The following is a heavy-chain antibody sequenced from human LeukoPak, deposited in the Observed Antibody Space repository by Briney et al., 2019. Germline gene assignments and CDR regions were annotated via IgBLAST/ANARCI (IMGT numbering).Heavy chain of an antibody. J-gene: IGHJ3*02. CDR3: AKDMLTVATYAFDI. V-gene: IGHV3-9*01. Sequence: SRPLRLSCAASGFTFDDYAMHWVRQAPGKGLEWVSDISWNSGSIGYADSVKGRFTISRDNAKNSLYLQMNSLRAEDTALYYCAKDMLTVATYAFDIWGQGTMVTVSS. CDR2: ISWNSGSI. D-gene: IGHD4-17*01. CDR1: GFTFDDYA.